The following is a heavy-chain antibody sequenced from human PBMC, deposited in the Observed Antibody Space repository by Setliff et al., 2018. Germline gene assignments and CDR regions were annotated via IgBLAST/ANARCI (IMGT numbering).Heavy chain of an antibody. CDR1: ELIFSHTW. CDR3: TTGYISGYYIGH. D-gene: IGHD6-19*01. J-gene: IGHJ4*02. Sequence: PGGSLRLSCVGPELIFSHTWMNWVRQAPGKGLEWVGRIKGQTDGGTTDYAAPVKGRFSISRDDSKNTVYLQMNSLKTEDTAVYYCTTGYISGYYIGHWGLGTLVTVSS. V-gene: IGHV3-15*01. CDR2: IKGQTDGGTT.